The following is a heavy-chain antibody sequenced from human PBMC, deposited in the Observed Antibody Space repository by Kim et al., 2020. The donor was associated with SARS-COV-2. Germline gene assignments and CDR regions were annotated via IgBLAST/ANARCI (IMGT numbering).Heavy chain of an antibody. J-gene: IGHJ1*01. D-gene: IGHD2-21*02. CDR1: GFTFSTSW. Sequence: GVSLRLSCAASGFTFSTSWMHWVRQAPGKGLVWVSLINTDESRTNYADSVKGRFSISRDNAKNILYLQMNSLRAEDTAVYYCARDWAGCGGDCSWGQGTLVTVSS. CDR2: INTDESRT. CDR3: ARDWAGCGGDCS. V-gene: IGHV3-74*01.